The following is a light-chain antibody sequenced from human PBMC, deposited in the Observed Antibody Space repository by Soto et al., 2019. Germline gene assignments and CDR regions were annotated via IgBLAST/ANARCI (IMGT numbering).Light chain of an antibody. CDR3: ASYTNTITVL. CDR2: DVS. V-gene: IGLV2-14*01. Sequence: QSALTQPASVSGSPGQSIIISCTGTSSDVGNFNSVSWYQQEPGKAPKLIIYDVSNRPSGISNRFSGSKSGNTASLTISALQAEDEADYYCASYTNTITVLFGGGTQLTVL. J-gene: IGLJ2*01. CDR1: SSDVGNFNS.